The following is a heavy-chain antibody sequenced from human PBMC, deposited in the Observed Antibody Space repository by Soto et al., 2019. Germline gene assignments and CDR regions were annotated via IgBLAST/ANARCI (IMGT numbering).Heavy chain of an antibody. CDR2: IYYSGST. CDR3: ARLYGLDAFDI. D-gene: IGHD4-17*01. Sequence: QVQLQESGPGLVKPSETLSLTCTVSGGSISSYYWSWIRQPPGKGLEWIGYIYYSGSTNYNPSLKXRVXISVDTSKTQFSLKLSSVTAADTAVYYCARLYGLDAFDIWGQGTMVTVSS. V-gene: IGHV4-59*01. J-gene: IGHJ3*02. CDR1: GGSISSYY.